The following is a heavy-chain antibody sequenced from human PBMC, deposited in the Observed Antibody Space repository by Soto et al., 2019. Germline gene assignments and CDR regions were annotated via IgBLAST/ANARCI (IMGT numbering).Heavy chain of an antibody. Sequence: QVQLQESGPGLVKPSQTLSLTCTVSGAYIRGGDYYWSWIRQPPGKGLEWIGYIYYSGSTYYNPSLMSRVTISLDTSKNQFSLKLSSVTAADTAVYYCARGRCSGSNLYFFDYWGQGTLVTVSS. D-gene: IGHD3-10*02. CDR2: IYYSGST. J-gene: IGHJ4*02. CDR1: GAYIRGGDYY. V-gene: IGHV4-30-4*01. CDR3: ARGRCSGSNLYFFDY.